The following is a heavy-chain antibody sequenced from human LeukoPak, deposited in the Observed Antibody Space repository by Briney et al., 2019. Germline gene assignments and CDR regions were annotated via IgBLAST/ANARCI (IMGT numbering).Heavy chain of an antibody. CDR3: AREWIQLWLYGMDV. D-gene: IGHD5-18*01. Sequence: GGSLRLSCAASRFTFRIYAMSWVRQAPGKGLEWVANIKQDGSEKYYVASVKGRFTISRDNAKNSLYLQMNSLRAEDTAVYYCAREWIQLWLYGMDVWGQGTTVTVSS. CDR2: IKQDGSEK. CDR1: RFTFRIYA. J-gene: IGHJ6*02. V-gene: IGHV3-7*01.